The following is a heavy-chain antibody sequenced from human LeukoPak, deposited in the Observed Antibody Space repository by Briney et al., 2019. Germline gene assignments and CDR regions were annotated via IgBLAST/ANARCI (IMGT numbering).Heavy chain of an antibody. CDR3: ARGLLFDSGWYYFDY. V-gene: IGHV4-61*01. D-gene: IGHD6-19*01. Sequence: SETLSLTCSVSGGSVNHGSYYWNRFRQPPGKGLEWIGNVYYSGSTNYNSSLKSRVTISLDTSKSQFSLRLTSVTAADTAMYYCARGLLFDSGWYYFDYWGQGTLVTVSS. CDR1: GGSVNHGSYY. CDR2: VYYSGST. J-gene: IGHJ4*02.